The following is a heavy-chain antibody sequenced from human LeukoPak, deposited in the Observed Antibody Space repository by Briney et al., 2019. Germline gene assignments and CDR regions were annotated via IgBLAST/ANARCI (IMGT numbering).Heavy chain of an antibody. V-gene: IGHV1-8*01. J-gene: IGHJ5*02. Sequence: ASVKVSCKASGYTFTSYDINWVRQATGQGLEWMGWMNPNSGNTGYAQKFQGRVTMTRNTSISTAYIELSSLRSEDTAVYYCARRDVVVPAAMVTFDPWGQGTLVTVSS. CDR3: ARRDVVVPAAMVTFDP. D-gene: IGHD2-2*01. CDR1: GYTFTSYD. CDR2: MNPNSGNT.